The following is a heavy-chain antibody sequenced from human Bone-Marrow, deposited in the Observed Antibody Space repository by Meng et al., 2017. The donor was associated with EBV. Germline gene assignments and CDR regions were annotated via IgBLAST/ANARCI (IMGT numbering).Heavy chain of an antibody. D-gene: IGHD2-2*01. J-gene: IGHJ4*02. CDR1: GNIFSDYG. CDR2: IIPKFETT. CDR3: ARLIIRECIDTSCYYSFYYLDV. Sequence: QVQLVQSGAEVTKPGSSVKVSCRASGNIFSDYGIAWVRQARGQGLEWMGGIIPKFETTKSAQKFEDRLTMTADESTRTVNMELSSLTSEDTAVYYCARLIIRECIDTSCYYSFYYLDVWGPGTLVTVSS. V-gene: IGHV1-69*01.